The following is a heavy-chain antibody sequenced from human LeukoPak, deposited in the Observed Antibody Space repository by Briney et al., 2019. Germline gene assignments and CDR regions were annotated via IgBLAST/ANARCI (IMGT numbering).Heavy chain of an antibody. D-gene: IGHD4-17*01. J-gene: IGHJ3*01. CDR2: IKQDGSEK. Sequence: GGSLRLSCAASGFIFSNYWMSWVRQAPGKGLEWVANIKQDGSEKYYVDSVKGRFTISRGNAKNSLYLQMNSLRVEDTAIYYCATVGAVTDGAFDVWGQGTMVTVSS. V-gene: IGHV3-7*01. CDR1: GFIFSNYW. CDR3: ATVGAVTDGAFDV.